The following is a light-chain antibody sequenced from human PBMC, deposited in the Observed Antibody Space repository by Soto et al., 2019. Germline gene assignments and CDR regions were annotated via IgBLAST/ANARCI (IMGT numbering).Light chain of an antibody. CDR3: QQINEWPPR. J-gene: IGKJ1*01. V-gene: IGKV3-15*01. CDR2: ASS. Sequence: TLSVSPGERATLSCRASQSIGTNLAWYQQKPGQPPRLLIYASSIRATAVPARFSGIGSGTEFTLTISSLQSEDFAVYFCQQINEWPPRFGYGSKVDI. CDR1: QSIGTN.